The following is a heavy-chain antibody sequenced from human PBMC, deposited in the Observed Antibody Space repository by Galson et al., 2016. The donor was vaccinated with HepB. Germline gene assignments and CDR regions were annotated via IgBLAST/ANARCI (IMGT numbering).Heavy chain of an antibody. CDR2: ISWRGAYI. V-gene: IGHV3-9*02. Sequence: SLRLSCAASGFISGDYAMHWVRQAPGKGLEWVSGISWRGAYIEYADSVKGRFTISRDNAKNSLYLQMNSLRTEDTAFYFCTKGGVDTAMEFDYWGQGILVTVSS. CDR1: GFISGDYA. CDR3: TKGGVDTAMEFDY. D-gene: IGHD5-18*01. J-gene: IGHJ4*02.